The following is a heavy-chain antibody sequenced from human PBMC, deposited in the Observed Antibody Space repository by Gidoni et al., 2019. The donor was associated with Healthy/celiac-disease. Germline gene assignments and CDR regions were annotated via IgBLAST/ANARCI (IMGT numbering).Heavy chain of an antibody. CDR3: ARDIPYPYSGSWYARSYYYYGMDV. D-gene: IGHD6-13*01. V-gene: IGHV1-18*04. Sequence: QVQLVQSGAEGKKPGASVTLSCKAAGHTLTSPGITWVRQAPGQGLVWMGWISPYNGNTNVAQKLQGRVTMTTDTSTGTAYMELWSLISDDAAVYYCARDIPYPYSGSWYARSYYYYGMDVWGQGTTVTVSS. CDR1: GHTLTSPG. CDR2: ISPYNGNT. J-gene: IGHJ6*02.